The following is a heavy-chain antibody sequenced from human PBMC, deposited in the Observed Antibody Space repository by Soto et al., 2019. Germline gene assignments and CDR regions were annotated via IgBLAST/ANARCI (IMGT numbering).Heavy chain of an antibody. J-gene: IGHJ4*02. Sequence: SVKVSCKVSGGTFSNYAFNWVRQAPGQGLEWMGGIIPIFGTTNYAQKFQGSVSITADKSTSTVDMELRSLTSDDTAVYYCARHCGGDCYQYSFDYWGQGTLVTVSS. CDR1: GGTFSNYA. D-gene: IGHD2-21*02. V-gene: IGHV1-69*06. CDR2: IIPIFGTT. CDR3: ARHCGGDCYQYSFDY.